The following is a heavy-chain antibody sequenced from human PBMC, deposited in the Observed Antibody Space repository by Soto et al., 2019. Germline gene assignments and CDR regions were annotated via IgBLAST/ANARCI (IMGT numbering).Heavy chain of an antibody. CDR2: IYYSGST. CDR3: ARVNMVVAAYMDV. CDR1: GGSISSGGYY. Sequence: SETLSLTCTVSGGSISSGGYYWSWIRQHPGKGLEWIGYIYYSGSTYYNPSLKSRVTISVDTSKNQFSLKLSSVTAADTAVYYCARVNMVVAAYMDVWGKRTTVTGSS. D-gene: IGHD2-15*01. J-gene: IGHJ6*03. V-gene: IGHV4-31*03.